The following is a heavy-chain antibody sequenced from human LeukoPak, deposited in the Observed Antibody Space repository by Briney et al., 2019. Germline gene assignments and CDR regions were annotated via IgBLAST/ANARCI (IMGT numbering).Heavy chain of an antibody. D-gene: IGHD3-3*01. V-gene: IGHV4-39*07. CDR2: IYYSGST. CDR3: ARRPRSGSPGDSYYYYMDV. Sequence: PSETLSLTCTVSGGSISSSSYYWGWIRQPLGKGLEWIGSIYYSGSTNYNPSLKSRVTISVDTSKNQFSLKLSSVTAADTAVYYCARRPRSGSPGDSYYYYMDVWGKGTTVTVSS. J-gene: IGHJ6*03. CDR1: GGSISSSSYY.